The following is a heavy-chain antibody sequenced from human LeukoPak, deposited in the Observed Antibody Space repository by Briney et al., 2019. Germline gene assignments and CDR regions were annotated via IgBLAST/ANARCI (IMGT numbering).Heavy chain of an antibody. CDR3: AKDSPCNWNDGVTYDY. J-gene: IGHJ4*02. V-gene: IGHV3-23*01. D-gene: IGHD1-20*01. Sequence: GGSLRLSCAASGFTFSSYAMSWVRQAPGKGLEWVSAISGSGGSTYYADSVKGRFTISRDNPKNTLYLQMNSLRAEDTAVYYCAKDSPCNWNDGVTYDYWGQGTLVTVSS. CDR1: GFTFSSYA. CDR2: ISGSGGST.